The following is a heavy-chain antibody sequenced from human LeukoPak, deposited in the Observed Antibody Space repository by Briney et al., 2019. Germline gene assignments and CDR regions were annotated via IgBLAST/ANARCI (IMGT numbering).Heavy chain of an antibody. J-gene: IGHJ4*02. Sequence: SGTPSLTCAVSGDSINNNNWWSWVRQSPGKGLEWIGETYHSGSTNYNPSLKSRVTISVDKSKNQFSLKLSSVIAADTAVYYCAMGLAWKLDYWGQGTLVTVSS. V-gene: IGHV4-4*02. CDR2: TYHSGST. CDR3: AMGLAWKLDY. CDR1: GDSINNNNW. D-gene: IGHD4-23*01.